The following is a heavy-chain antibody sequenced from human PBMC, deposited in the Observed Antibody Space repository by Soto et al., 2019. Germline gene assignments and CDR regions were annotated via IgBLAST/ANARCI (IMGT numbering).Heavy chain of an antibody. CDR1: GFIFNNYA. D-gene: IGHD3-3*01. Sequence: GGSLRLSCAASGFIFNNYAMSWVRQAPGKGLEWVSFISAGGGSPNYADSVKGRFTISRDNSKNTLYLQMNSLRAEDTAVYYCAKEDFTIFGVVITPFDYWGQGTLVTVSS. J-gene: IGHJ4*02. V-gene: IGHV3-23*01. CDR3: AKEDFTIFGVVITPFDY. CDR2: ISAGGGSP.